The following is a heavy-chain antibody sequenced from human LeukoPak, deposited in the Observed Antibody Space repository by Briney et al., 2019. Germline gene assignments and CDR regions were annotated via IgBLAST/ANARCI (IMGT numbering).Heavy chain of an antibody. J-gene: IGHJ5*02. CDR1: GVSISNYF. CDR3: ARTHCGGGSCDTFDP. D-gene: IGHD2-21*01. V-gene: IGHV4-4*07. Sequence: SATLSLTCNVFGVSISNYFWSWLRQPAGKGLEWIGRFYASGTTYYNPSLRSRVTLSMDTSKNHFSLKLTSVTVADTAVYYCARTHCGGGSCDTFDPWGQGTLVTVSS. CDR2: FYASGTT.